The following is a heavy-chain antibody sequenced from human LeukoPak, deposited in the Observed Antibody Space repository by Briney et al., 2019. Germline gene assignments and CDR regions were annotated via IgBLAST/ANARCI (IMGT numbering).Heavy chain of an antibody. D-gene: IGHD2-15*01. Sequence: PSQTLSLTCTVSGGSVSSSNYYWSWIRQYPGKGLEWIGYIYYSGSTYYNPSLKSRLTISVDTPNNQFSLEVTSVTAADTAVYYCAREFRYSGGSHYPDYWGQGTLVTVSS. CDR2: IYYSGST. V-gene: IGHV4-31*03. CDR1: GGSVSSSNYY. J-gene: IGHJ4*02. CDR3: AREFRYSGGSHYPDY.